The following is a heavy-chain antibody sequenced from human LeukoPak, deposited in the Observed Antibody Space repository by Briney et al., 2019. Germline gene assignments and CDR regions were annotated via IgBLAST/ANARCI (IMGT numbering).Heavy chain of an antibody. CDR3: ARGFRNGPFDC. V-gene: IGHV3-20*04. CDR1: GFTFDDYG. D-gene: IGHD2-8*01. J-gene: IGHJ4*02. Sequence: GGSLRLSCEASGFTFDDYGMSWVRQPPGKRLEWVSGINRNGGSTDYADSVKGRFTISRDNAKNSHFLQMNSLRVEDMALYYCARGFRNGPFDCWGQGTLVTVSS. CDR2: INRNGGST.